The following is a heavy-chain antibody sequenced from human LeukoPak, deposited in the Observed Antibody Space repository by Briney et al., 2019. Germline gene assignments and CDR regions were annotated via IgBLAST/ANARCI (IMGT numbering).Heavy chain of an antibody. CDR2: TRSKAYGVTT. Sequence: GGPLRLSCTASGFTLGDYPMRWLPQAPGKGLEWVVFTRSKAYGVTTEYAESVKRSFTISRDQSKRIAYLQMNSRKAEDTAVYYCSGVKSGWYGSAFDIWGQGTMVTVSS. CDR3: SGVKSGWYGSAFDI. CDR1: GFTLGDYP. V-gene: IGHV3-49*03. D-gene: IGHD6-19*01. J-gene: IGHJ3*02.